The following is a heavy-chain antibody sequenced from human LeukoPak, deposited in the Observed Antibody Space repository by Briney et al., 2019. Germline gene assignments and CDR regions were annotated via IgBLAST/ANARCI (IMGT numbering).Heavy chain of an antibody. CDR2: INPSGGST. J-gene: IGHJ4*02. CDR1: GYTFTSYS. Sequence: VASVKVSCKASGYTFTSYSMHWVRQAPGQGLEWMGIINPSGGSTSYAQKFQGRVTMTRDTSTSTVYMELSSLRSEDTAVYYCARVPHGLLWFGELPAYFDYWGQGTLVTVSS. D-gene: IGHD3-10*01. CDR3: ARVPHGLLWFGELPAYFDY. V-gene: IGHV1-46*01.